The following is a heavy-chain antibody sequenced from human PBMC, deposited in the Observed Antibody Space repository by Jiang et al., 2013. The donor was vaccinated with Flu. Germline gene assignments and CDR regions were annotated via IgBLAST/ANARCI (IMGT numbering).Heavy chain of an antibody. V-gene: IGHV3-23*01. CDR3: AKDLARGRDY. Sequence: LVQPGGSLRLSCAASGFTFSSDVMGWVRQAPEKGLEWVSGISADGRSTYYADSVKGRFTISRDNSKNTLFLQMNSLRAEDTAIYYCAKDLARGRDYWGQGTLVTVSS. CDR2: ISADGRST. CDR1: GFTFSSDV. D-gene: IGHD1-26*01. J-gene: IGHJ4*02.